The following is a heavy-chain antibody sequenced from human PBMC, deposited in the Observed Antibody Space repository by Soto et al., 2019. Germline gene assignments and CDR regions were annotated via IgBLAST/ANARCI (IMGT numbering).Heavy chain of an antibody. CDR3: ACSITGTTSLSYYYYYYSGMDV. CDR2: IIPIFGTA. Sequence: SVKVSCKASGGTFSSYAISWVRQAPGQGLEWMGGIIPIFGTANYAQKFQGRVTITADESTSTAYMELSSLRSEDTAVYYCACSITGTTSLSYYYYYYSGMDVWGQGTTVTVSS. D-gene: IGHD1-7*01. V-gene: IGHV1-69*13. CDR1: GGTFSSYA. J-gene: IGHJ6*02.